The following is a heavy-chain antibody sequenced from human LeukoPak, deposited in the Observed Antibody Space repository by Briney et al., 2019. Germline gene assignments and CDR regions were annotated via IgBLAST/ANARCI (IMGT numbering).Heavy chain of an antibody. D-gene: IGHD3-16*01. CDR3: ATYTHWVAGDV. Sequence: GGSLRLSCGASGLTVGDSWSSWVGQAPGMGMEWVDNMNQDGSEKGYVDSVKGRFTISRDNARNSLYLQMSSLRPEDTAVYYCATYTHWVAGDVWGQGTTVTVSS. CDR1: GLTVGDSW. CDR2: MNQDGSEK. J-gene: IGHJ6*02. V-gene: IGHV3-7*01.